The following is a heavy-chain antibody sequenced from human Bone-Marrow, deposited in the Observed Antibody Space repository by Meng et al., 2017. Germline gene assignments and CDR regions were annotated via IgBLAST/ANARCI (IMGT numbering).Heavy chain of an antibody. Sequence: SETLSLTCTVSGGSISSSSYYWGWIRQPPGKGLEWIGSIYYSGSTYYNPSLKNRVTISVDTSKNQFSLKLSSVTAADTAVYYCARDEGYYYDSSGYYSEYFQHWGQGTLVTVSS. CDR1: GGSISSSSYY. CDR3: ARDEGYYYDSSGYYSEYFQH. J-gene: IGHJ1*01. D-gene: IGHD3-22*01. CDR2: IYYSGST. V-gene: IGHV4-39*07.